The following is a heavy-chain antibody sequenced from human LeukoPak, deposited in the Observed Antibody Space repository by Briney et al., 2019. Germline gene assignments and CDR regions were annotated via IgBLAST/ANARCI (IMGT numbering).Heavy chain of an antibody. CDR3: ARVLDGGINWFDP. CDR2: IKHDGSKK. D-gene: IGHD3-3*01. J-gene: IGHJ5*02. V-gene: IGHV3-7*01. Sequence: GGSLRLSCAASGFRFSNDWMSWVRQAPGKGLEWVANIKHDGSKKYYVDSVKGRFTISRDNAKNTLYLQMNSLRAEDTAVYYCARVLDGGINWFDPWGQGTLVTVSS. CDR1: GFRFSNDW.